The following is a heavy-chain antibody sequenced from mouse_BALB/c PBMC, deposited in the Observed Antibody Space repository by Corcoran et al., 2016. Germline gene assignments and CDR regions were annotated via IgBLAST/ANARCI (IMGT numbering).Heavy chain of an antibody. V-gene: IGHV1-26*01. CDR2: INPYNGAT. CDR3: ARSFWFAY. CDR1: GYSFTDFS. Sequence: DVQLQQSGPELVKPGASVKISCKASGYSFTDFSMHWVKQSHVKSLEWIGRINPYNGATSYNQNFKDKANLTVDKSSSTTYMEFHSLTSEDSAVYYCARSFWFAYWGQGTLVTVSA. J-gene: IGHJ3*01.